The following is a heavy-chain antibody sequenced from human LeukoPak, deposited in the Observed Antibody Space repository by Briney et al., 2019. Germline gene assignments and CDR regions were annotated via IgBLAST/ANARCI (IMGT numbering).Heavy chain of an antibody. CDR1: GYSFTSYW. Sequence: GESLQISCQGFGYSFTSYWIGWVRQMPGKGLEWMGIIYPGDSDTRYSPSFQGQVTISADKSISTAYLQWSSLKASDTAMYYCARLPYYTYYYEYWGQGTLVTVSS. J-gene: IGHJ4*02. CDR3: ARLPYYTYYYEY. V-gene: IGHV5-51*01. CDR2: IYPGDSDT. D-gene: IGHD3-10*01.